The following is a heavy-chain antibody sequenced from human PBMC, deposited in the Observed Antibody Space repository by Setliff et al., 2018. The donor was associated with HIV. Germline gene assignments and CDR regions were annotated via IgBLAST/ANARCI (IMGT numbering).Heavy chain of an antibody. Sequence: GGSLRLSCAASGFTFSTYAMSWVRQAPGKGLEWVSAISGSGSYTYYAGSVKGRFTISRDNSKNTLYLQMNSLRAEDTATYYCTEAWRSGYQSVESALMFDVWG. J-gene: IGHJ3*01. D-gene: IGHD3-3*01. CDR1: GFTFSTYA. CDR3: TEAWRSGYQSVESALMFDV. CDR2: ISGSGSYT. V-gene: IGHV3-23*01.